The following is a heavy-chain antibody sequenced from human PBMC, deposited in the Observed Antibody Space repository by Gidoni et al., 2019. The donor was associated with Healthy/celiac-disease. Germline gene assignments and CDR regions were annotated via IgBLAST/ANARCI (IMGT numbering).Heavy chain of an antibody. J-gene: IGHJ1*01. CDR1: GFTFSSYA. Sequence: EVQLVESGGGLVQPGGSLRLSCAASGFTFSSYAMGLVRQAPGKGLEWVSAISGSGGSTYYADSVKGRFTISRDNSKNTLYLQMNSLRAEDTAVYYCARSAKWFGWGVRLTTTLDSQHWGQGTLVTVSS. CDR3: ARSAKWFGWGVRLTTTLDSQH. V-gene: IGHV3-23*04. CDR2: ISGSGGST. D-gene: IGHD3-10*01.